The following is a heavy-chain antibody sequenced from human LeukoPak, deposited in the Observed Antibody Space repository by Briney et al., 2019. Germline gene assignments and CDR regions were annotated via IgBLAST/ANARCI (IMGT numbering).Heavy chain of an antibody. CDR3: ARGGSGYSYGRLGSYYFDY. V-gene: IGHV4-4*02. CDR1: GGSISSSNW. J-gene: IGHJ4*02. CDR2: IYHSGST. Sequence: SGTLSLTCAVSGGSISSSNWWSWVRQPPGKGLEWIGEIYHSGSTNYNPSLKSRVTISVDKSKNQFSLKLSSVTAADTAVYYCARGGSGYSYGRLGSYYFDYWGQGTLVTVSS. D-gene: IGHD5-18*01.